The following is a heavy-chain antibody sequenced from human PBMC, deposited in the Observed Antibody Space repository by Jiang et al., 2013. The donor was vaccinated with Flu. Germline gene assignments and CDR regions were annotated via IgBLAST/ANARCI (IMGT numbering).Heavy chain of an antibody. CDR3: ARAPVDYRGTYFDN. J-gene: IGHJ4*02. D-gene: IGHD4-11*01. Sequence: SVKVSCKASGYTFTYNHLNWVRQAPGQGLEWLGWMDPSSGDTDYAPKFLGRVTMTRNTSISTAYMELSHLRSEDTAVYYCARAPVDYRGTYFDNWGRGTLVTVSS. V-gene: IGHV1-8*01. CDR2: MDPSSGDT. CDR1: GYTFTYNH.